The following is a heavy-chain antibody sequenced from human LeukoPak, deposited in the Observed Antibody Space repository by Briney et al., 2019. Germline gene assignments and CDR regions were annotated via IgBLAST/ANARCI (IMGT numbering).Heavy chain of an antibody. J-gene: IGHJ5*02. Sequence: SETLSLTCTVSGGSISSYYWSWIRQPPGKGLEWIGYIYYSGSTNHNPSLKSRVTISVDTSKNQFSLKLSSVTAADTAVYFCARGSNWFDPWGQGTLVTDSS. CDR3: ARGSNWFDP. V-gene: IGHV4-59*01. CDR2: IYYSGST. CDR1: GGSISSYY.